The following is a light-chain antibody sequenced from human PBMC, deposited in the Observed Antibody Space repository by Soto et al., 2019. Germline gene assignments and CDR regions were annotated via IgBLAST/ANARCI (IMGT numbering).Light chain of an antibody. J-gene: IGLJ3*02. CDR3: CSYAGSSTAWV. CDR1: SSDVGSYNL. V-gene: IGLV2-23*02. CDR2: EVS. Sequence: QSALTQPASVSGSPGQSITISCTGTSSDVGSYNLVSWYQQHPGKAPKLMIYEVSKRPSGVSNRFSGYKSGNTASLTISGLQAEDEADYYCCSYAGSSTAWVFGGGTKVTVL.